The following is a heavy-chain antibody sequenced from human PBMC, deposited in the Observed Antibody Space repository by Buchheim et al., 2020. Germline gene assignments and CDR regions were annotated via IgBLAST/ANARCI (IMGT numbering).Heavy chain of an antibody. CDR3: AKAASIAATLGWYFDL. V-gene: IGHV3-23*01. J-gene: IGHJ2*01. Sequence: VQLLESGGGLVQPGGSLRLSCAASGFTFTIYAMSWVRQAPGKGLEWVSGISGSGGSTSYADSVKGRFTISRDNSKNTLYLQMNSLRAEDTAIYYCAKAASIAATLGWYFDLWGRGTL. CDR1: GFTFTIYA. D-gene: IGHD6-6*01. CDR2: ISGSGGST.